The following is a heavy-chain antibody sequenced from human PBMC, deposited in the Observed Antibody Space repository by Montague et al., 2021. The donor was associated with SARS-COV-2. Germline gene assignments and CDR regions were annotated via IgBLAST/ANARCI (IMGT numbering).Heavy chain of an antibody. V-gene: IGHV3-23*01. CDR3: ANDQVYSGSYFAD. J-gene: IGHJ4*02. Sequence: RQHPAQLQVWFPVLLGKKKSTYYAGSVKGRFTISKDNSKNMLYLQMQSLRAEDTAVYYCANDQVYSGSYFADWGQGTLVTVSS. CDR2: LLGKKKST. D-gene: IGHD1-26*01.